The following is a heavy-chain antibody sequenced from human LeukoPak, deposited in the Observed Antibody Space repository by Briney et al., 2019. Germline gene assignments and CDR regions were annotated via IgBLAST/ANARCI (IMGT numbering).Heavy chain of an antibody. CDR3: VRDRELTY. CDR2: VYSSGNT. D-gene: IGHD3-10*01. J-gene: IGHJ4*02. V-gene: IGHV4-4*08. Sequence: SETLSLTCTVSDGSISIYYWSWIRQPPGRGLEWIGYVYSSGNTNYSPSLKGRAIISADTSKNQFSLKLTSVTAADTAVYYCVRDRELTYWGQGILVTVSS. CDR1: DGSISIYY.